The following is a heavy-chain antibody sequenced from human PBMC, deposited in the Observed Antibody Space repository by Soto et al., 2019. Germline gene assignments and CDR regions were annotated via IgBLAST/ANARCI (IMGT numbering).Heavy chain of an antibody. CDR3: ARGGSHSADS. V-gene: IGHV3-7*05. D-gene: IGHD1-26*01. CDR2: IKEDGSET. J-gene: IGHJ4*02. Sequence: ESGGNLVQPGGSLRLSCAASGFTFSDFWMSWVRRALGRGQERVANIKEDGSETYYVDSVEGRFTISRDNAKKSLYLPMNSLRAEETALYYCARGGSHSADSWGEGALVTVSS. CDR1: GFTFSDFW.